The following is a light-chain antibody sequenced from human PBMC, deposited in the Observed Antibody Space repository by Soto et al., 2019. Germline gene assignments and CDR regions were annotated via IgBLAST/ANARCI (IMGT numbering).Light chain of an antibody. V-gene: IGKV1-12*01. CDR3: QQAYSLPVT. CDR2: AAS. Sequence: DIQLTQSPSSVSASVGDRVTLTCRASQGISNWLAWYQQKPGKAPKLLISAASTLQGGVPSRFSGSFSWTDFTLTITSLQAEDLAPDYCQQAYSLPVTFGQGTKLEIK. J-gene: IGKJ2*01. CDR1: QGISNW.